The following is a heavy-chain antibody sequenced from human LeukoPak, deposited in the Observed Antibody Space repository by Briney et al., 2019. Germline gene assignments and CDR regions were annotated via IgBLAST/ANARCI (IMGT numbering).Heavy chain of an antibody. CDR1: GFTFDDFA. CDR2: ITGDGGST. V-gene: IGHV3-43*02. J-gene: IGHJ4*02. Sequence: GGSLRLSCAASGFTFDDFAMHWVRQAPGKGLEWVSLITGDGGSTYYADSVKGRFTIYRDNSKNSLYLQMNSLRTEDTALYYCATRYDFWSGYDDYWGQGTLVTVSS. D-gene: IGHD3-3*01. CDR3: ATRYDFWSGYDDY.